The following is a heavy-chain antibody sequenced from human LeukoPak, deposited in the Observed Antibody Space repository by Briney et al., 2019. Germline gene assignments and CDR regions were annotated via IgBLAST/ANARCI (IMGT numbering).Heavy chain of an antibody. CDR1: GYTFTSYY. J-gene: IGHJ4*02. CDR3: ARSIQLWYYSYDY. Sequence: ASVKVSCKASGYTFTSYYMHWVRQAPGQGLEWMGWINPNSGGTNYAQKFQGRVTMTRDTSISTAYMELSRLRSDDTAVYYCARSIQLWYYSYDYWGQGTLVTVSS. D-gene: IGHD5-18*01. V-gene: IGHV1-2*02. CDR2: INPNSGGT.